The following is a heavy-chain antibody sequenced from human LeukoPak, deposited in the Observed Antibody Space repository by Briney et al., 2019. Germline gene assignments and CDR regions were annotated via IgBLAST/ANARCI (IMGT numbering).Heavy chain of an antibody. V-gene: IGHV4-34*01. D-gene: IGHD5-18*01. J-gene: IGHJ5*02. CDR2: INHSGST. CDR3: ARRDSYGCDNWFDP. CDR1: GGSFSGYY. Sequence: SETLSLTCAVYGGSFSGYYWNWIRQPPGKGLEWIGEINHSGSTNYNPSLKSRVTISVDTSKNQFSLKLSSVTAADTAVYYCARRDSYGCDNWFDPWGQGTLVTVSS.